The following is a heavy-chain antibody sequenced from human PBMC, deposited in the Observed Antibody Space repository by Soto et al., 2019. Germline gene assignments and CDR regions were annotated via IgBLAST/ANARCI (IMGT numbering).Heavy chain of an antibody. J-gene: IGHJ3*02. CDR3: ARYWHAGTMYGAVDI. Sequence: QVQLVQSGAEVRKPGSSVKVSCEASGGSFNNYVISWLRQAPGQGLEWMGGIIPNYEAANYAQKFRGRLTITAVKATNTVYMELNSLRPENTATYYSARYWHAGTMYGAVDILGQGT. CDR2: IIPNYEAA. CDR1: GGSFNNYV. V-gene: IGHV1-69*06. D-gene: IGHD1-26*01.